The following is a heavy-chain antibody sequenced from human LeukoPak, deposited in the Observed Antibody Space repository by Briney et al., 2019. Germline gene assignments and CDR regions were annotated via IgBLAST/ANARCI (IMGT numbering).Heavy chain of an antibody. J-gene: IGHJ4*02. CDR3: AKTTWPAYFDY. V-gene: IGHV3-74*03. CDR1: GFTFSSYW. Sequence: GGYLRLSCAASGFTFSSYWMHSVRQAPGKGLVWVSRINSDGSSTTYAASVQGRFTISRDNTKNTLYLQMNSLRAEDTAVYYCAKTTWPAYFDYSGQGTLVTVSS. D-gene: IGHD4-17*01. CDR2: INSDGSST.